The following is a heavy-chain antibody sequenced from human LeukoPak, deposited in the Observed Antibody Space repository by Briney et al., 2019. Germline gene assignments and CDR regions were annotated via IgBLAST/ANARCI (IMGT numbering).Heavy chain of an antibody. D-gene: IGHD3-3*01. V-gene: IGHV4-4*07. J-gene: IGHJ4*02. CDR1: CGSISSYY. CDR2: IYTSGST. Sequence: SETLSLTCTVSCGSISSYYWIWIRQPAGKGLEWIGRIYTSGSTNYNPSLKRRVTMSVDMSKNHFSLKLSCVSAGHTAVYYCAREPDTKILFDYWGQGTLVPVSS. CDR3: AREPDTKILFDY.